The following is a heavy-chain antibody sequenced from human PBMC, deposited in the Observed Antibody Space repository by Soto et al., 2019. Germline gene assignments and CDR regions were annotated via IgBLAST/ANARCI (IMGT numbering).Heavy chain of an antibody. CDR2: ISSLNGNT. CDR1: DSTFTGYT. Sequence: QVHLVQSETEVKEPGASVTVSCKTSDSTFTGYTINWVRQAPGQGLEWLGWISSLNGNTNYARKYQGRLTMTTNTSATTAYMELRSLRSDDTAVYFCARGTVTSGRWFGPWGXGTXVTVSS. J-gene: IGHJ5*02. V-gene: IGHV1-18*04. D-gene: IGHD4-17*01. CDR3: ARGTVTSGRWFGP.